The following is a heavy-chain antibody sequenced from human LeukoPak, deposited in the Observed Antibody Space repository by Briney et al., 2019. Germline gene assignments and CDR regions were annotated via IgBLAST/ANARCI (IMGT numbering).Heavy chain of an antibody. J-gene: IGHJ4*02. CDR2: IRSKANSYAT. V-gene: IGHV3-73*01. D-gene: IGHD3-22*01. Sequence: GGSLRLSCAASGFTFSGSAMQWVPQASGKGLEWVGRIRSKANSYATAYAASVKGRFTISRDDSKNTAYLQMNSLKTEDTAVYYCTRPHYYDSSGYSDYWGQGTLVTVSS. CDR3: TRPHYYDSSGYSDY. CDR1: GFTFSGSA.